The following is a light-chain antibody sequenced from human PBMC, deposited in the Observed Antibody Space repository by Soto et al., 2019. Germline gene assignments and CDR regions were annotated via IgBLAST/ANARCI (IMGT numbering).Light chain of an antibody. CDR1: QSVSTN. CDR3: QQYNNWPRA. J-gene: IGKJ2*01. Sequence: EIVMTQSPATLSVSAGERVTFSCRASQSVSTNLAWYQQXXXXAPRLLIYAASTRATGIPARFSGSGSGTEFTLTISSLQSEDFAVYYCQQYNNWPRAFGQGTKLEIK. V-gene: IGKV3-15*01. CDR2: AAS.